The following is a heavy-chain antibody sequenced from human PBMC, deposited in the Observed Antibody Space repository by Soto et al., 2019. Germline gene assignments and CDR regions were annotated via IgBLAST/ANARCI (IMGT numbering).Heavy chain of an antibody. CDR1: GYTFTSYD. CDR3: ARRFEYSSSSFYYYYYYGMGV. CDR2: MNPNSGNT. Sequence: GASVKVSCKASGYTFTSYDINWVRQATGQGLEWMGWMNPNSGNTGYAQKFQGRVTMTRNTSISTAYMELSSLRSEDTAVYYCARRFEYSSSSFYYYYYYGMGVWGQGTTVTVSS. V-gene: IGHV1-8*01. D-gene: IGHD6-6*01. J-gene: IGHJ6*02.